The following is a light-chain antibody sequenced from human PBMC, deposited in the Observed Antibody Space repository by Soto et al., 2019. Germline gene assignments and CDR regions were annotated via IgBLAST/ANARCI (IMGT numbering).Light chain of an antibody. Sequence: QSVLTQPASVSGSPGQSITISCTGTSSDVGAYNYVSWYQQYPGRAPKLMIYDVTNRPSGVSNRFSGSKSGNTASLTISVLQSVDEADYYCSSYTASSTRVFGTGTKVTVL. CDR1: SSDVGAYNY. CDR3: SSYTASSTRV. CDR2: DVT. V-gene: IGLV2-14*03. J-gene: IGLJ1*01.